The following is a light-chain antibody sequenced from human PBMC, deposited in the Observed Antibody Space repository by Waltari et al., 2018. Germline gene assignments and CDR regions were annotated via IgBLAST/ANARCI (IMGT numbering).Light chain of an antibody. Sequence: QSALTQPAAVSGSPGQSITIPCSGTGSDVGNYNLVSWYQHHPGKAPKLLIYEGSKRPSGVSDRFSGSQSDNTASLTISGLQAEDEADYYCCSYAGSYTWVFGGGTKLTVL. CDR3: CSYAGSYTWV. V-gene: IGLV2-23*01. CDR2: EGS. J-gene: IGLJ3*02. CDR1: GSDVGNYNL.